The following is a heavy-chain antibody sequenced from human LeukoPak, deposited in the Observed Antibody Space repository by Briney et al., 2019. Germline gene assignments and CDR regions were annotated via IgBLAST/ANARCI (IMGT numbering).Heavy chain of an antibody. V-gene: IGHV4-59*01. CDR1: GGSISSYY. CDR2: IYYSGST. CDR3: ARVWSTIAVAGLDA. D-gene: IGHD6-19*01. J-gene: IGHJ5*02. Sequence: SETLSLTCTVSGGSISSYYWSWIRQPPRQGLEWIGYIYYSGSTNYNPSLKRRVTISIDTSTNQFSLKLSSVTAADTAVYYCARVWSTIAVAGLDAWGQGTLVTVSS.